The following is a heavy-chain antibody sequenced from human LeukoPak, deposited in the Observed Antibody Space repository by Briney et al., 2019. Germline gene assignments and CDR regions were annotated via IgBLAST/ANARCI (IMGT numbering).Heavy chain of an antibody. CDR2: INHSGST. Sequence: SETLSLTCIVSGGSISSYYWSWIRQPPGKGLEWIGEINHSGSTNYNPSLKSRVTISVDTSKNQFSLKLSSVTAADTAVYYCARDLIDYSNQPFDYWGQGTLVTVSS. V-gene: IGHV4-34*01. J-gene: IGHJ4*02. D-gene: IGHD4-11*01. CDR3: ARDLIDYSNQPFDY. CDR1: GGSISSYY.